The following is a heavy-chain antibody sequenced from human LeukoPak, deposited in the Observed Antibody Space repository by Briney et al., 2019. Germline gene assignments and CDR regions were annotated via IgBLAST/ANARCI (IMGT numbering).Heavy chain of an antibody. CDR2: INSDGSTS. J-gene: IGHJ4*02. Sequence: QPGGSLRLSCTASGFTFSSYWMHWVRQAPGKGLVWVSRINSDGSTSSYADSVKGLTISRDNAKNTLYLQMNSLRAEDTAVYYRARSGYSPFLDYWGQGTLVTVSP. CDR3: ARSGYSPFLDY. D-gene: IGHD5-12*01. CDR1: GFTFSSYW. V-gene: IGHV3-74*01.